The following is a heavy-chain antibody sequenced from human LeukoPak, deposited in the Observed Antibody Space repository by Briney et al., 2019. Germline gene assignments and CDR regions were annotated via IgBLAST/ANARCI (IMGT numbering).Heavy chain of an antibody. D-gene: IGHD3-10*01. V-gene: IGHV3-23*01. J-gene: IGHJ2*01. CDR3: AKRVLDL. CDR2: ISGSGGST. CDR1: GFTFSGYS. Sequence: GGSLRLSCAASGFTFSGYSMNWVRQAPGKGLEWVSAISGSGGSTYYADSVKGRFTTSRDNSKNTLSLQMNSLRAEDTAVYYCAKRVLDLWGRGTLVTVSS.